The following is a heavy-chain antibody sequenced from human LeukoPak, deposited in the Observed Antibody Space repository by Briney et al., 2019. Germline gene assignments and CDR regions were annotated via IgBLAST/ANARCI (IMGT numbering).Heavy chain of an antibody. CDR2: ISGYNGNT. CDR3: ARNWNSAFDY. J-gene: IGHJ4*02. V-gene: IGHV1-18*01. CDR1: GFPFSNYA. Sequence: ASVKVSCKASGFPFSNYAISWVRQAPGQGREWMGWISGYNGNTNYAQKLQDRVTMTTDTSTSTAYMELRTLRSDDTAVYYCARNWNSAFDYWGQGTLVTVSS. D-gene: IGHD1-7*01.